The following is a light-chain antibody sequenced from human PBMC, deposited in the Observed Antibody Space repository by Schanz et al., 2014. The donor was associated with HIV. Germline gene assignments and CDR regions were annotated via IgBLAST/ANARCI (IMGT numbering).Light chain of an antibody. CDR3: QQYHTSPST. Sequence: EIVMTQSPATLSVSPGERVTLSCRAGQTVSSSYLAWYQQKSGQTPRLLIYGASSRATGIPDRFSGSGSGTDFTLTISRLEPEDSAVYYCQQYHTSPSTFGGGTKVEIK. CDR1: QTVSSSY. V-gene: IGKV3-20*01. J-gene: IGKJ4*01. CDR2: GAS.